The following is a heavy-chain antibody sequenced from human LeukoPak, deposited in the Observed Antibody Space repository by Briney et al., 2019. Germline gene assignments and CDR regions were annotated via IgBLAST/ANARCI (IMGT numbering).Heavy chain of an antibody. V-gene: IGHV3-21*01. D-gene: IGHD2-2*03. CDR1: GFTFSSYS. CDR3: ARDGYCSSTSCYGDAFDI. Sequence: PGGSLRLSCAASGFTFSSYSMNWVRQAPGKGLEWVSSISSSRSYIYYADSVKGRFTISRDNAKNSLYLQMNSLRAEDTAVYYCARDGYCSSTSCYGDAFDIWGQGTMVTVSS. CDR2: ISSSRSYI. J-gene: IGHJ3*02.